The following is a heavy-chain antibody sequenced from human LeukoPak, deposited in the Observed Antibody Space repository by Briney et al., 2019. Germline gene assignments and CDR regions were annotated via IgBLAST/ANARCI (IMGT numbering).Heavy chain of an antibody. CDR3: ARDPGYSYGSHWYFDL. CDR2: ISSSSSTI. V-gene: IGHV3-48*01. Sequence: PGGSLRLSCAASGFTFSYYWMSWVRQAPGKGLEWVSYISSSSSTIYYADSVKGRFTISRDNAKNSLYLQMNSLRAEDTAVYYCARDPGYSYGSHWYFDLWGRGTLVTVSS. CDR1: GFTFSYYW. J-gene: IGHJ2*01. D-gene: IGHD5-18*01.